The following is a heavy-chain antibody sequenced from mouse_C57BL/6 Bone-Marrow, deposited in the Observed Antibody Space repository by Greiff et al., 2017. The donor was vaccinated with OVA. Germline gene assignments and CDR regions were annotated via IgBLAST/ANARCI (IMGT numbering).Heavy chain of an antibody. D-gene: IGHD2-3*01. Sequence: QVQLQQSGPELVKPGASVKISCKASGYAFSSSWMNWVKQRPGKGLEWIGRIYPGDGDTNYNGKFKGKATLTADKSSSTAYMQLSSLTSEDSAVYFCAGGGIYDGYFYAMDYWGQGTSVTVSS. CDR2: IYPGDGDT. V-gene: IGHV1-82*01. CDR1: GYAFSSSW. J-gene: IGHJ4*01. CDR3: AGGGIYDGYFYAMDY.